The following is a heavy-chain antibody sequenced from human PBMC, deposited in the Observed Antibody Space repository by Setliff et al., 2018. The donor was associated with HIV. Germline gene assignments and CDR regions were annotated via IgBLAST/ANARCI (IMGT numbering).Heavy chain of an antibody. CDR3: ARGNYDTSDYYTNFYYYYMDV. D-gene: IGHD3-22*01. CDR1: GGSISSHY. CDR2: IYYSGST. V-gene: IGHV4-59*11. Sequence: SETLSLTCTVSGGSISSHYWSWIRQPPGKGLEWIGHIYYSGSTDYYPSLRGRVTMSVDPSKNQFSLKLNSVTAADTAIYYCARGNYDTSDYYTNFYYYYMDVWGKGTTVTVSS. J-gene: IGHJ6*03.